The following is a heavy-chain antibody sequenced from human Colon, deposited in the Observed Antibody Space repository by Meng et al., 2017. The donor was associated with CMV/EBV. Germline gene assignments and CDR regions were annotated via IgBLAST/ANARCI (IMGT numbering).Heavy chain of an antibody. CDR3: ARDSGYDAPFDN. CDR2: IYYSGTT. D-gene: IGHD3-10*01. V-gene: IGHV4-31*03. CDR1: GGSLSGGDCY. J-gene: IGHJ4*02. Sequence: TVTGGSLSGGDCYWNCIRQHPGKGLEWIGYIYYSGTTYYNPSLKSRAVISLDKAKNLFSLKLTSVTAADTAVYFCARDSGYDAPFDNWGQGTLVTVSS.